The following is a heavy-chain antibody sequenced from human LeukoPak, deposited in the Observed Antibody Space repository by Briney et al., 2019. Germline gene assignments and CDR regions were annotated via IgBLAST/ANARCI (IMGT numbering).Heavy chain of an antibody. CDR3: ARAPDDYDFWSGPFDY. J-gene: IGHJ4*02. V-gene: IGHV1-2*02. CDR2: INPNSGDT. D-gene: IGHD3-3*01. CDR1: GYTFTGYY. Sequence: ASVKVSCKASGYTFTGYYIHWVRQAPGQGLEWMGWINPNSGDTNFAQRFQGRVTMTRDTSISTAYMELSRLRSDDTAVYYCARAPDDYDFWSGPFDYWGRGTLVTVSS.